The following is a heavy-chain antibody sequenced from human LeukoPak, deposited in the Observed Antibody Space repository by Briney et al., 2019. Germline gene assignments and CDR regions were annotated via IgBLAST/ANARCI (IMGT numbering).Heavy chain of an antibody. V-gene: IGHV1-24*01. D-gene: IGHD2-21*01. CDR1: GYTLTELS. CDR2: FDPEDGET. CDR3: ATIHWYYYGMDV. Sequence: VAVKVSCKVSGYTLTELSMHWVRQAPGKGLEWMGGFDPEDGETIYAQKFQGRVTMTEDTSTDKAYMELSSLRSEDTAVYYCATIHWYYYGMDVWGQGTTVTVSS. J-gene: IGHJ6*02.